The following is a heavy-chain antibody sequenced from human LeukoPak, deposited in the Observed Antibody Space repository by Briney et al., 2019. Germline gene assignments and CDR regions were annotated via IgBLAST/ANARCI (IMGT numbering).Heavy chain of an antibody. Sequence: RKSGPTLVNPTQTLTLTCTFSGFSLSTSGVGVGWIRQPPGNALEWLAVIYWDDDERYSPSLKSRLTITKDTSKNQVVLTMTNMDPVDTATYYCAHSCGGGNSAYFDYWGQGTLDTVSS. V-gene: IGHV2-5*02. CDR3: AHSCGGGNSAYFDY. J-gene: IGHJ4*02. CDR2: IYWDDDE. D-gene: IGHD4-23*01. CDR1: GFSLSTSGVG.